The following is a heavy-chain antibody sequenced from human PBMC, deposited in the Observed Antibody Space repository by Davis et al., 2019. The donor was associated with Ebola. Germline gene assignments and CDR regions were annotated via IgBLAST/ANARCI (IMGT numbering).Heavy chain of an antibody. CDR1: GGTFSSYT. CDR3: ARDEGRYSYGRWFDP. V-gene: IGHV1-69*04. J-gene: IGHJ5*02. CDR2: IIPILGIA. Sequence: SVTVSCKASGGTFSSYTISWVRQAPGQGLEWMGRIIPILGIANYAQKFQGRVTITADKSTSTAYMELRSLRSDDTAGYYCARDEGRYSYGRWFDPWGQGTLVTVSS. D-gene: IGHD5-18*01.